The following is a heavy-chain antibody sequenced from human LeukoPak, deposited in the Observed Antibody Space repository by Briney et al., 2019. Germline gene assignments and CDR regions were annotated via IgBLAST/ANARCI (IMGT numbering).Heavy chain of an antibody. D-gene: IGHD2-8*01. CDR2: ISSSGSTI. V-gene: IGHV3-11*01. J-gene: IGHJ6*03. CDR1: GLTFSDYY. CDR3: ARGMGYYYYYYMDV. Sequence: PGGSLRLSCAASGLTFSDYYMSWIRQAPGKGLEWVSYISSSGSTIYYADSVKGRFTISRDNAKNSLYLQMNSLRAEDTAVYYCARGMGYYYYYYMDVWGKGTTVTISS.